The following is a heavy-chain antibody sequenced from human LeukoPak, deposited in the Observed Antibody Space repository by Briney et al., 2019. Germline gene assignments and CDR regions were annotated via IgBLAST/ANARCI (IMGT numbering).Heavy chain of an antibody. Sequence: PGGSLRLSCAASGFTVSSNYMSWVRQAPGKGLEWVSVIYSGGSTYYADSVKGRFTISRDNSKNTLYLQMNSLRAEDTAVYYCARDYSYGYMGGAFDIWGQGTMVTVSS. CDR3: ARDYSYGYMGGAFDI. CDR2: IYSGGST. V-gene: IGHV3-53*01. J-gene: IGHJ3*02. CDR1: GFTVSSNY. D-gene: IGHD5-18*01.